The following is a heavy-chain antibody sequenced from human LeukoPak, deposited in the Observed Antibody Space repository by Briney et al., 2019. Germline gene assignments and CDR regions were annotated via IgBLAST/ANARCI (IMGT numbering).Heavy chain of an antibody. CDR2: ISGSGGST. D-gene: IGHD4-17*01. CDR1: GGSISSYY. J-gene: IGHJ4*02. V-gene: IGHV3-23*01. Sequence: PSETLSLTCSVSGGSISSYYWSWVRQAPGKGLEWVSAISGSGGSTYYADSVKGRFTISRDNSKNTLYLQMNSLRAEDTAVYYCAKDWDYGDPVVWGQGTLVTVSS. CDR3: AKDWDYGDPVV.